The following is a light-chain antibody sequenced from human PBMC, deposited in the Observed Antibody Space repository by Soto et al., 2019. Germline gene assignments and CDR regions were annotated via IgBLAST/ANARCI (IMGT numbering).Light chain of an antibody. V-gene: IGKV3-11*01. CDR2: DAI. Sequence: IGMMQSPRTRSVSRWGIVIRGCRASQSVGTDLAWYQQKPGQAPRLLIYDAINRATGIPARFSGSGSGTDFTLTICRLDPEDFGINYGQHRTKWVTFGRGTKVDIK. J-gene: IGKJ4*01. CDR3: QHRTKWVT. CDR1: QSVGTD.